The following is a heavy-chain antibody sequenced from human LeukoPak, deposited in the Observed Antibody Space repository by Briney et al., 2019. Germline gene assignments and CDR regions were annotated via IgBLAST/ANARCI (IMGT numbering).Heavy chain of an antibody. J-gene: IGHJ6*02. CDR2: IYYSGST. CDR1: GGSISSYY. V-gene: IGHV4-59*01. CDR3: AGESANSVPDILTGYYKTYYGMDV. Sequence: TSETLSLTCTVSGGSISSYYWSWIRQPPGKGLEWIGYIYYSGSTNYNPSLKSRVTISVDTSKNQFSLKLSSVTAADTAVYYCAGESANSVPDILTGYYKTYYGMDVWGQGTTVTVSS. D-gene: IGHD3-9*01.